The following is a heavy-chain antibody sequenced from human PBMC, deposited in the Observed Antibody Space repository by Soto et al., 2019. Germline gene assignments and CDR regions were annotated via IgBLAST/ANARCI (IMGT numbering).Heavy chain of an antibody. V-gene: IGHV3-33*01. J-gene: IGHJ3*01. D-gene: IGHD1-26*01. Sequence: PGGSLRLSCAASGFTFSSYGMHWVRQAPGKGLEWVALIYFDGSNKYYADSVKGRFTISRDNSKNMLYLQMNSLRVEDTAVYYCARDRESESYYLLTYDAFNVWGQGTKVTVS. CDR2: IYFDGSNK. CDR3: ARDRESESYYLLTYDAFNV. CDR1: GFTFSSYG.